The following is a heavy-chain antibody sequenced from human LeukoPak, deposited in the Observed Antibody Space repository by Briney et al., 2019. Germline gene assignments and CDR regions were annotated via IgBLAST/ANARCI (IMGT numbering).Heavy chain of an antibody. CDR2: ISAYNGNT. Sequence: ASVKVSCKASGYTFTSYGISWLRQAPGQGLEWMGWISAYNGNTNYAQKLQGRVTMTTDTSTSTAYMELRSLRSDDTAVYYCARDTPAYYYDSSGSYSYYYYGMDVWGQGTTVTVSS. D-gene: IGHD3-22*01. V-gene: IGHV1-18*01. CDR3: ARDTPAYYYDSSGSYSYYYYGMDV. J-gene: IGHJ6*02. CDR1: GYTFTSYG.